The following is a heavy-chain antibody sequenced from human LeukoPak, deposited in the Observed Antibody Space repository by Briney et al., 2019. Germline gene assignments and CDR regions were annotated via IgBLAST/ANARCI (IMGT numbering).Heavy chain of an antibody. CDR1: GFRFSDYS. CDR3: ARDYKYAFDN. CDR2: IGIDSGNT. J-gene: IGHJ4*02. Sequence: GGSLRLSCAASGFRFSDYSMNWVRQAPGKGLEWISYIGIDSGNTNYADSVKGRFTISGDKAKNSLYLQMNSLRVEDTAVYYCARDYKYAFDNWGQGTLVTVSS. V-gene: IGHV3-48*01. D-gene: IGHD5-24*01.